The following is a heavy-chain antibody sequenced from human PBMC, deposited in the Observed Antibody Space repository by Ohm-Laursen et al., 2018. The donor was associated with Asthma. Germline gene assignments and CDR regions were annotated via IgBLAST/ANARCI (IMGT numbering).Heavy chain of an antibody. Sequence: SLRLSCAASGFTFSSYGMHWVRQAPGKGLEWVAVISYDGSNKYYADSVKGRFTISRDNSKNTLYLQMNSLRAEDTAVYYCARDATLRYCSGGSCYLDYFDYWGQGTLVTVSS. J-gene: IGHJ4*02. V-gene: IGHV3-30*03. D-gene: IGHD2-15*01. CDR2: ISYDGSNK. CDR1: GFTFSSYG. CDR3: ARDATLRYCSGGSCYLDYFDY.